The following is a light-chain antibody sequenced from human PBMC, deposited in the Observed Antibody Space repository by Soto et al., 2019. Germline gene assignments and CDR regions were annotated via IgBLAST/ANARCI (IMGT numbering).Light chain of an antibody. CDR2: DAS. Sequence: EIVLTQSPATLSLSPGERATLSCRASQSVSSDLAWYQQKPGQAPMLLIYDASNRATGIPARFSGSGSGTDFTLTISSLEPEDFAVYYCQQRSNWPLTFGGGTKVEIK. CDR1: QSVSSD. CDR3: QQRSNWPLT. J-gene: IGKJ4*01. V-gene: IGKV3-11*01.